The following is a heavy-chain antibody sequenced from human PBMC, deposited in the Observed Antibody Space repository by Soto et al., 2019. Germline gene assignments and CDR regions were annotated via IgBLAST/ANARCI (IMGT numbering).Heavy chain of an antibody. J-gene: IGHJ4*02. CDR3: ARIYYDSVFDY. CDR2: FFIGGNT. CDR1: GGSISSSTYY. V-gene: IGHV4-39*01. Sequence: SETLSLTCTVSGGSISSSTYYWGWMRQPPGKGLEWIGSFFIGGNTYYNPSLKSRVTISVDTSKNQFSLKLSSVTAADTAVYYCARIYYDSVFDYWGQGTLVTVSS. D-gene: IGHD3-22*01.